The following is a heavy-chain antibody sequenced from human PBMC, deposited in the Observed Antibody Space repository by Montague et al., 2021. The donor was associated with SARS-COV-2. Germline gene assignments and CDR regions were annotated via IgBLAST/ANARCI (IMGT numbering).Heavy chain of an antibody. J-gene: IGHJ6*02. D-gene: IGHD1-1*01. Sequence: SLRLSCAASGFTFSSYWMSWVRQAPGKGLEWVANIKQDGSEKYYVDSVKGRFTISRDNAKNSLYLQMNSLRAEDTAVYYCARVQHTTGTTRLGTYYYYYYGMDVWGQGTTVTVSS. V-gene: IGHV3-7*01. CDR3: ARVQHTTGTTRLGTYYYYYYGMDV. CDR1: GFTFSSYW. CDR2: IKQDGSEK.